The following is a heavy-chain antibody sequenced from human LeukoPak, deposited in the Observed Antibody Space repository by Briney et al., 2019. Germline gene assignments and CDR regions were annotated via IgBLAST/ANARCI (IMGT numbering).Heavy chain of an antibody. CDR1: GGSISSYY. J-gene: IGHJ6*03. D-gene: IGHD2-2*01. CDR3: ASTREHYYYYYYMDV. CDR2: IYYSGST. V-gene: IGHV4-59*01. Sequence: PSETLSLTCTVSGGSISSYYWSWIRQPPGKGLEWIGYIYYSGSTNYNPSLKSRVTISVDTSKNQFSLKLSSVTAADTAVYYCASTREHYYYYYYMDVWGKGTTVTASS.